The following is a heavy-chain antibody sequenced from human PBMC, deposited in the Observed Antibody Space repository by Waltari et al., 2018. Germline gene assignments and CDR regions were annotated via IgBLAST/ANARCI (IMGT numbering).Heavy chain of an antibody. CDR1: GFPFSGYS. CDR3: AKDRTGTFDY. V-gene: IGHV3-48*04. J-gene: IGHJ4*02. Sequence: EVQLVESGGGLVQPGGSLRLSCAASGFPFSGYSMNWVRQAPGKGLEWVSYISASNNTIYYADSVKGRFTISRDNAKNSLYLQMNSLRAEDTAVYYCAKDRTGTFDYWGQGTLVTVSS. D-gene: IGHD1-1*01. CDR2: ISASNNTI.